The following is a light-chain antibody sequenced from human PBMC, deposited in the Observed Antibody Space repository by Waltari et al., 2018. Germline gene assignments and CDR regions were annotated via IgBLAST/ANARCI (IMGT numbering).Light chain of an antibody. V-gene: IGKV1-27*01. CDR1: QGISNY. J-gene: IGKJ5*01. CDR2: AAS. CDR3: QKYNSALT. Sequence: DIQMTQSPSSLSASVGDRVTITCRASQGISNYLASYQQKPGKVPKLLIYAASALQSGVPSRFSGSGSGTDFTLTISSLQPEDVATYYCQKYNSALTFGQGTRLEIK.